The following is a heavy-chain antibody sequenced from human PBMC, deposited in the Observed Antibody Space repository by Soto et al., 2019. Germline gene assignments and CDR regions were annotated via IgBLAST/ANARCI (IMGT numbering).Heavy chain of an antibody. J-gene: IGHJ5*02. Sequence: SETLSLTCTVSGGSINGYYWNWIRQTPGKGLEWIGYVHYSGATKFRSSLKSRLDISVDTSENQFSLKLTSVTAADTAVYYCARRDCSSDSCSEARWFDPWGQGTLVTVS. CDR2: VHYSGAT. V-gene: IGHV4-59*01. CDR3: ARRDCSSDSCSEARWFDP. CDR1: GGSINGYY. D-gene: IGHD2-2*01.